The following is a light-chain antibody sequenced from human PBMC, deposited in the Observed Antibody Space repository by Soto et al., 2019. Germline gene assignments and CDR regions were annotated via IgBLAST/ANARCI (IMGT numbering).Light chain of an antibody. CDR3: QQYGSSLLT. CDR2: GAS. V-gene: IGKV3-20*01. J-gene: IGKJ4*01. Sequence: EIVLTQSPGTLSFAPVERAALSCSASQSVSSSYLAWYQQKPGQAPRLLIYGASSRATGIPDRFSGSGSGTDFTLTISRLEPEDFAVYYCQQYGSSLLTFGGGTKVDIK. CDR1: QSVSSSY.